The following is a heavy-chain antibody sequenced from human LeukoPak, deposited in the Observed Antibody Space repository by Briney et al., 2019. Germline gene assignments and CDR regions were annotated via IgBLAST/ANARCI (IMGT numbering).Heavy chain of an antibody. Sequence: ASVKVSCKASGGTFSTYAISWVRQAPGQGLEWMGGIVPIFGTATYAQKFQGRVTITADNSTSTAYMDLSSLRCEDTAVYYCARGPHGLYSASGSYLLHHYMDVWGKGTTVTVSS. CDR1: GGTFSTYA. V-gene: IGHV1-69*06. CDR2: IVPIFGTA. CDR3: ARGPHGLYSASGSYLLHHYMDV. D-gene: IGHD3-10*01. J-gene: IGHJ6*03.